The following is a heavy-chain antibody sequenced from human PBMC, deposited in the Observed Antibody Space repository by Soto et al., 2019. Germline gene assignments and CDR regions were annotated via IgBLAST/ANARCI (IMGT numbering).Heavy chain of an antibody. Sequence: SETLSLTCTVSGGSISSGDYYWSWIRQPPGKGLEWIGYIYYSGSTYYNPSLKSRVTISVDTSKNQFSLKLSSVTAADTAVYYCASPNAGYCSGGSCYALDYWGQGTLVTVSS. CDR1: GGSISSGDYY. V-gene: IGHV4-30-4*01. CDR2: IYYSGST. J-gene: IGHJ4*02. D-gene: IGHD2-15*01. CDR3: ASPNAGYCSGGSCYALDY.